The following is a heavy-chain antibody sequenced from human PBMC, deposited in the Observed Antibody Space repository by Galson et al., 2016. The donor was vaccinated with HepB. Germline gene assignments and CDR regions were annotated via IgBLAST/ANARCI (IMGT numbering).Heavy chain of an antibody. Sequence: SLRLSCAASGFSFSSYGMHWVRQAPGKGLEWVAVIWYDGSQKYFADSVKGRFTISRDNSKNTVHLQMNSLRAEDTAVYFCAREETTDAHDVWGQGTVVTVS. CDR2: IWYDGSQK. CDR1: GFSFSSYG. CDR3: AREETTDAHDV. D-gene: IGHD1-1*01. V-gene: IGHV3-33*01. J-gene: IGHJ3*01.